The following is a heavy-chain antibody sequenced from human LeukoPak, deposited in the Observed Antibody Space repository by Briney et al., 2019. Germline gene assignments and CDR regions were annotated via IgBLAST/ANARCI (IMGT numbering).Heavy chain of an antibody. J-gene: IGHJ6*04. V-gene: IGHV3-23*01. Sequence: GGSLRLSCAASGFTFSSNAMTWVRQAPGKGLECVSAITASGDSTYYADSAKGRFTISRDNARNSLYLQMNSLRAEDTAVYYCAELGITMIGGVWGKGTTVTISS. CDR1: GFTFSSNA. CDR3: AELGITMIGGV. D-gene: IGHD3-10*02. CDR2: ITASGDST.